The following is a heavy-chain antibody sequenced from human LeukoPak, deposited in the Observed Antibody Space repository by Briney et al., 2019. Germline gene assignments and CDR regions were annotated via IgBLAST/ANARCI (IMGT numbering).Heavy chain of an antibody. Sequence: GGSLRLSCAASGFTFSSYWMHWVRQAPGKGLVWVSRINTDGGSTDYADSVKGRFSISRDNAKDTLYLQMNSLRDEDTAVYYCARGSGTRDVWGKGTTVTVSS. CDR3: ARGSGTRDV. CDR2: INTDGGST. J-gene: IGHJ6*04. V-gene: IGHV3-74*01. CDR1: GFTFSSYW. D-gene: IGHD3-3*01.